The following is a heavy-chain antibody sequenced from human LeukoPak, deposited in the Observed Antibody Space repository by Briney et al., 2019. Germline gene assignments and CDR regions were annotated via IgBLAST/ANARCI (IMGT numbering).Heavy chain of an antibody. D-gene: IGHD6-13*01. CDR2: ISYDGSNK. V-gene: IGHV3-30*18. CDR1: GFTFSSYG. Sequence: PGGSLRLSYAASGFTFSSYGMHWVRQAPGKGLEWVAVISYDGSNKYYADSVKGRFTISRDNSKNTLYLQMNSLRAEDTAVYYCAKSTYRKVAAAWNWFDPWGQGTLVTVSS. J-gene: IGHJ5*02. CDR3: AKSTYRKVAAAWNWFDP.